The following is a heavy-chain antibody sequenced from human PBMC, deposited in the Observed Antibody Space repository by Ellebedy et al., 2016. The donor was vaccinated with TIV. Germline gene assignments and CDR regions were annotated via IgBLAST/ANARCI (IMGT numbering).Heavy chain of an antibody. CDR1: GGSISSGGYS. D-gene: IGHD5-12*01. CDR2: IYHSGST. V-gene: IGHV4-30-2*01. CDR3: ARDCGYSGYDFCFDY. Sequence: SETLSLTXTVSGGSISSGGYSWSWIRQPPGKGLEWIGYIYHSGSTYYNPSLKSRVTISVDRSKNQFSLKLSSVTAADTAVYYCARDCGYSGYDFCFDYWGQGTLVTVSS. J-gene: IGHJ4*02.